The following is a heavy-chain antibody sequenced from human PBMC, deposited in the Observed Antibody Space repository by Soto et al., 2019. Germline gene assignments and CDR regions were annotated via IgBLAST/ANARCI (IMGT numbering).Heavy chain of an antibody. V-gene: IGHV1-18*04. Sequence: ASVKVSCKASGYTFTSYGISWVRQAPGQGLDGMGWISAYNGNTNYAQKLQGRVTMTTDTSTSTAYMELRSLRSDDTAVYYCARDYAYYDSSGYYPDAFDIWGQGTMVTVSS. CDR1: GYTFTSYG. CDR3: ARDYAYYDSSGYYPDAFDI. J-gene: IGHJ3*02. CDR2: ISAYNGNT. D-gene: IGHD3-22*01.